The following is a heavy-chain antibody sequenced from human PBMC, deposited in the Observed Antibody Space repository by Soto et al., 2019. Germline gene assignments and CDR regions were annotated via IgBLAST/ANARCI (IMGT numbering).Heavy chain of an antibody. J-gene: IGHJ3*01. CDR1: GYTFTSYG. CDR2: ISAHTGSS. Sequence: QVQLVQSGAEVKKPGASVKVSCKASGYTFTSYGMSWVRQAPGQGLEWMGWISAHTGSSEYAQRFKGRVTMTTDRSTSTAYMELRSLRSDDTAVYYCARAFFYQGSDSRGYSFDAFDFWGPGTLVTVSS. CDR3: ARAFFYQGSDSRGYSFDAFDF. D-gene: IGHD3-22*01. V-gene: IGHV1-18*01.